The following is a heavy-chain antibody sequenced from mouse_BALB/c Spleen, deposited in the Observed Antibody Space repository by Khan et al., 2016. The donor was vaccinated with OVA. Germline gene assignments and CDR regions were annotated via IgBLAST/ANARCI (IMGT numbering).Heavy chain of an antibody. CDR2: INTYIGEP. Sequence: QIQLVQSGPELKKPGETVKISCKASGYTFTNYVMNWVKQAPGKGLKWMGWINTYIGEPIYSDDFKGRFALSLDTSASTAYLQIKNLKNEDTATYCCARSNRDFDYWGQGTTLTVSS. J-gene: IGHJ2*01. CDR1: GYTFTNYV. V-gene: IGHV9-3-1*01. D-gene: IGHD2-5*01. CDR3: ARSNRDFDY.